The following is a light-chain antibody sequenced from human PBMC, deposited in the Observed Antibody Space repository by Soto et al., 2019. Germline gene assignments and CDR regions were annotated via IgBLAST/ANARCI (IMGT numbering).Light chain of an antibody. V-gene: IGKV3-11*01. Sequence: EIVLTQSPATLSLSPGERATLSCRASQSVSTALAWYQQKPGQAPRLLVYDASIRGTGIPARFSGSGSGTDFTVTISRLQPEDVAVYYCQQRSDCLTFGGGTKVEIK. CDR2: DAS. CDR3: QQRSDCLT. J-gene: IGKJ4*01. CDR1: QSVSTA.